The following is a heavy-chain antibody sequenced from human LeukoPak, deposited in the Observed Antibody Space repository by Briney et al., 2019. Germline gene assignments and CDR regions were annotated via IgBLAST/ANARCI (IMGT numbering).Heavy chain of an antibody. CDR1: GFTFSSNA. CDR2: ISYDGSDK. J-gene: IGHJ4*02. D-gene: IGHD5-18*01. CDR3: AKDQGIQLGIDY. Sequence: GRSLRLSSAAPGFTFSSNAMHWVRQALGKGLEWVAIISYDGSDKYYADSVKGRFTISRDNSKNTLDLQMNSLRTEDTAVYYCAKDQGIQLGIDYWGQGSLVTVSS. V-gene: IGHV3-30*18.